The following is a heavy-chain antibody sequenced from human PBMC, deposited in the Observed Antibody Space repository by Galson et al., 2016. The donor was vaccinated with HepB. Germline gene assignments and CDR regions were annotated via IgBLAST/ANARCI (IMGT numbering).Heavy chain of an antibody. CDR1: GFTFRTYT. CDR2: ISSDGNKT. Sequence: SLRLSCAASGFTFRTYTIHWVRQAPGKGLQWVALISSDGNKTYYADSVKGRFTISRDNSKNTLSLQMNSLRAEDTAVYYCTRVIRASDWRYYYYYGMDVWGQGTTVTVSS. CDR3: TRVIRASDWRYYYYYGMDV. D-gene: IGHD3-9*01. J-gene: IGHJ6*02. V-gene: IGHV3-30*04.